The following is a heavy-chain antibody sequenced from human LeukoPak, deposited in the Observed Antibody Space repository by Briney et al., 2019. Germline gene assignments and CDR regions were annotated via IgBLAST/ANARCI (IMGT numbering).Heavy chain of an antibody. CDR2: ISAYNGNT. CDR3: ARDQWELLLGAFDI. Sequence: ASVKVSCKASGYTFTSYGISWVRQAPGQGLEWMGWISAYNGNTNYAQKLQGRVTMTTDTSTSTAYMELRSLRSDGTAVHYCARDQWELLLGAFDIWGQGTMVTVSS. D-gene: IGHD1-26*01. CDR1: GYTFTSYG. J-gene: IGHJ3*02. V-gene: IGHV1-18*01.